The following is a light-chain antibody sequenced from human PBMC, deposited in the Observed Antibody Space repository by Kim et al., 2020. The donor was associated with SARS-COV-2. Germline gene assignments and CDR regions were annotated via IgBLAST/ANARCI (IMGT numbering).Light chain of an antibody. CDR1: QSVSSSY. J-gene: IGKJ1*01. CDR3: QHYGTSPWT. CDR2: GAS. Sequence: EIVLTQSPGTLSLSPGERATLSCRASQSVSSSYLAWYQQKSGQAPRLLIYGASSRATGIPDRFSGSGSGTDFTLTISRLEPEDFAVYYCQHYGTSPWTFGQGTKVDIK. V-gene: IGKV3-20*01.